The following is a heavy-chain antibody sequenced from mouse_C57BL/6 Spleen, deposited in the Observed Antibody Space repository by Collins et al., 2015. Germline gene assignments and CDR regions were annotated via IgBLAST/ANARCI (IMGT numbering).Heavy chain of an antibody. CDR1: GYAFSTSW. D-gene: IGHD4-1*01. CDR3: ARIWDVDAMDY. CDR2: IYPGDGDT. Sequence: QVQLQQSGPELVKPGASVKISCKASGYAFSTSWMNWVKQRPGKGLEWIGRIYPGDGDTNYNGKFKGKATLTADKSSRTAYMQLSSLTSEDSAVYFCARIWDVDAMDYWGQGTSVTVSS. J-gene: IGHJ4*01. V-gene: IGHV1-82*01.